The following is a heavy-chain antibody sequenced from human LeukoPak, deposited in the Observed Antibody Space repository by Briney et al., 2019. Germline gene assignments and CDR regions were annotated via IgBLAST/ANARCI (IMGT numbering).Heavy chain of an antibody. D-gene: IGHD3-22*01. CDR2: IIPIFGTV. Sequence: SVKASCKASGGTFSSYGISWVRQAPGQGLEWMGRIIPIFGTVNYAQKFQGRVTITADKFTSTAYMEVSSLRSEDTAVYYCARTNYYDSSGYQGAGTYYYGMDVGGQGTMVTVSS. CDR1: GGTFSSYG. CDR3: ARTNYYDSSGYQGAGTYYYGMDV. J-gene: IGHJ6*02. V-gene: IGHV1-69*06.